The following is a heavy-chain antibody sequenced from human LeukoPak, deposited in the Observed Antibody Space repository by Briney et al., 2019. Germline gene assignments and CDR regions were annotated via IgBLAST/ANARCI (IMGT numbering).Heavy chain of an antibody. CDR2: INTNTGNP. Sequence: ASVKVSCKASGYTFTNYAMNWVRQAPGQGLEWMGWINTNTGNPTYAQGFTGRFVFSLDTSVSTAYLQISSLKAEDTAIYYCARRSTVQHLDVWGKGTTVTVSS. CDR3: ARRSTVQHLDV. CDR1: GYTFTNYA. J-gene: IGHJ6*04. D-gene: IGHD4-17*01. V-gene: IGHV7-4-1*02.